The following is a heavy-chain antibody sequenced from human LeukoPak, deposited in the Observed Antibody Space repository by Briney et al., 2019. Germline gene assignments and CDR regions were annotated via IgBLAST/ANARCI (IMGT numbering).Heavy chain of an antibody. J-gene: IGHJ6*02. CDR1: GYTFTGYD. V-gene: IGHV1-8*01. CDR3: ARGFAILGYYYYYGMDV. CDR2: MNPNSGNT. Sequence: ASVKVSCKASGYTFTGYDINWVRQATGQGLEWMGWMNPNSGNTGYAQKFQGRVTMTRNTSISTAYMELSSLRSEDTAAYCCARGFAILGYYYYYGMDVWGQGTTVTVSS. D-gene: IGHD2-21*01.